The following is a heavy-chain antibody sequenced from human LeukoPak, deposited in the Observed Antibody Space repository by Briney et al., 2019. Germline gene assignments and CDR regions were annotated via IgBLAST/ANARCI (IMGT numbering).Heavy chain of an antibody. J-gene: IGHJ3*02. CDR1: GGSISTYY. Sequence: PSETLSLTCTVSGGSISTYYWSWIRQPPGKGLEWIGYIYYTGSTNYNPSLKSRVTISVDTSKNQFSLKLSSVTAADTAVYFCARGPYSYDSSGAFDIWGQGTMVTVSS. CDR3: ARGPYSYDSSGAFDI. D-gene: IGHD3-22*01. V-gene: IGHV4-59*08. CDR2: IYYTGST.